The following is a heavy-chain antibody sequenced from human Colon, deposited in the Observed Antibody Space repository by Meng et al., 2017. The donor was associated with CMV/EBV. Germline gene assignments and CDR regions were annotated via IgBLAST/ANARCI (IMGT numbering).Heavy chain of an antibody. J-gene: IGHJ4*02. V-gene: IGHV3-48*03. CDR1: GFTFSNYE. CDR3: ARGTWLVDY. Sequence: GESLKISCAASGFTFSNYEVNWVRQAPGKGLEWVSYISRSGDITYYADSVKGRFTISRDNAENSLYLQMNSLRVEDTAVYYCARGTWLVDYWGQGTLVTVSS. CDR2: ISRSGDIT. D-gene: IGHD3-9*01.